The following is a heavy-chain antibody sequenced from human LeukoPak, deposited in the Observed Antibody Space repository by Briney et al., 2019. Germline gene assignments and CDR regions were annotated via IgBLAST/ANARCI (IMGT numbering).Heavy chain of an antibody. J-gene: IGHJ1*01. CDR2: ISYDGSNK. CDR1: GFTFSSYG. D-gene: IGHD1-1*01. CDR3: ANGNGYFQH. Sequence: GGSLRLSCTASGFTFSSYGMHWVRQAPGKGLEWVAVISYDGSNKYYADSVKGRFTISRDNSKNTLYLQMNSLRAEDTAVYYCANGNGYFQHWGQGTLVTVSS. V-gene: IGHV3-30*18.